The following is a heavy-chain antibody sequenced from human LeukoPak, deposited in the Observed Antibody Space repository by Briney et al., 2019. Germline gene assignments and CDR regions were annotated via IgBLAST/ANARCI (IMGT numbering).Heavy chain of an antibody. Sequence: GASVKVSCKASGYTFTGYYMHWVRQAPGQGLEWMGWMNPNSGNTGYAQKFQGRVTMTRNTSISAAYMELSSLRSEDTAVYYCARDLTGTVDYWGQGTLVTVSS. CDR1: GYTFTGYY. CDR3: ARDLTGTVDY. V-gene: IGHV1-8*02. CDR2: MNPNSGNT. D-gene: IGHD1-20*01. J-gene: IGHJ4*02.